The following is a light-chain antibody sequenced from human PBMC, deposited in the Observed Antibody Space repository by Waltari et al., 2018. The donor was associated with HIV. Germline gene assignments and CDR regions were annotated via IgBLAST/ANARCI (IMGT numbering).Light chain of an antibody. Sequence: SYDLTQPPSVSVSPGQTASITCSGDKLGDKYVCWYQHRPGQSPVLVIYRDIKRPSGIPERVSGSNAGNTATLTISGTQALDEADYYCQAWDSNTAIFGGGTKLTVL. J-gene: IGLJ2*01. CDR1: KLGDKY. CDR2: RDI. CDR3: QAWDSNTAI. V-gene: IGLV3-1*01.